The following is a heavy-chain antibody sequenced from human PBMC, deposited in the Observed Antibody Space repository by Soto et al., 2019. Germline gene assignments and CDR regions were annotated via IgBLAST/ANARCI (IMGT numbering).Heavy chain of an antibody. Sequence: PGGSLRLSCAASGFTFSSYWMSWVRQAPGKGLEWVANIKQDGSEKYYVDSVKGRFTISRDNAKNSLYLQMNSLRAEDTAVYYCARDSGSGSYHGGYWGQGTLVTVSS. D-gene: IGHD3-10*01. J-gene: IGHJ4*02. V-gene: IGHV3-7*03. CDR2: IKQDGSEK. CDR3: ARDSGSGSYHGGY. CDR1: GFTFSSYW.